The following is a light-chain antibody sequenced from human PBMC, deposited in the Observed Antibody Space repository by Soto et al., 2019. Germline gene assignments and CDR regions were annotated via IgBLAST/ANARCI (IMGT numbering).Light chain of an antibody. J-gene: IGKJ4*01. CDR2: DAV. Sequence: EIVMTQSPATLSVSPGERATLSCRASQSISTYLAWYQQKPGQAPRLLIYDAVNRATGIPARFSGSGSGTDFTLIIDSLAPEDFAVYYCQQRINWPLTFGGGTKVDIK. V-gene: IGKV3-11*01. CDR1: QSISTY. CDR3: QQRINWPLT.